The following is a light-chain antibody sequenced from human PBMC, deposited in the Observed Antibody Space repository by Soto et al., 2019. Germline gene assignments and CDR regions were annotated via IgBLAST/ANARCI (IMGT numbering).Light chain of an antibody. CDR2: DDN. Sequence: QSVLTQPPSVSAAPGQKVTISCSGSSSNIGGNSVSWYQQLPGTAPKLLIYDDNKRPSGIPDRFSGSKSGTSATLGITGFQTGDEADNYWGSWDSSLSDYVFGTGTKATVL. J-gene: IGLJ1*01. CDR3: GSWDSSLSDYV. CDR1: SSNIGGNS. V-gene: IGLV1-51*01.